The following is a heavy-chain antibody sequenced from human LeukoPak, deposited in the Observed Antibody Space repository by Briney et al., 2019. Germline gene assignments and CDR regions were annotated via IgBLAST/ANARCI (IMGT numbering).Heavy chain of an antibody. CDR2: IHYGGST. V-gene: IGHV4-59*11. J-gene: IGHJ5*02. D-gene: IGHD1-1*01. CDR3: ARVTVKWNDVTWFDP. Sequence: SETLSLTCTVSGGSISSHYWSWIRQPPGKGLEWIGNIHYGGSTNYNPSLKSRVTISVDTSKDQFTLKLNSVTAADTAVYYCARVTVKWNDVTWFDPWGQGILVTVSS. CDR1: GGSISSHY.